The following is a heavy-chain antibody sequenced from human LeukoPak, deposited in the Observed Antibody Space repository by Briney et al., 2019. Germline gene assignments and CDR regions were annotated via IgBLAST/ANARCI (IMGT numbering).Heavy chain of an antibody. CDR2: INPNSGGT. D-gene: IGHD3-22*01. Sequence: GASVKVSCKASGYTFTGYYMHWVRQAPGQGLEWMGWINPNSGGTNYAQKFQGRVTMTRDTSISTAYMELSRLRSDDTAVYYCARGSTRWTTYYHDSSGYYFPGWGQGTLVTVSS. V-gene: IGHV1-2*02. J-gene: IGHJ4*02. CDR1: GYTFTGYY. CDR3: ARGSTRWTTYYHDSSGYYFPG.